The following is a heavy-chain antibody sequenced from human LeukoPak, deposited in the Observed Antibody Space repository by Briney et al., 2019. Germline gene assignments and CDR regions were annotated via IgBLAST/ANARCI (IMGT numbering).Heavy chain of an antibody. Sequence: SETLSPTCAVSGYSISSSNWWGWIRQPPGKGLEWIGYIYYSGSTYYNPSLKSRVTMSVDTSKNQFSLKLSSVTAVDTAVYYCARSRRRFNWFDPWGQGTLVTVSS. J-gene: IGHJ5*02. CDR2: IYYSGST. D-gene: IGHD3-16*01. CDR3: ARSRRRFNWFDP. CDR1: GYSISSSNW. V-gene: IGHV4-28*01.